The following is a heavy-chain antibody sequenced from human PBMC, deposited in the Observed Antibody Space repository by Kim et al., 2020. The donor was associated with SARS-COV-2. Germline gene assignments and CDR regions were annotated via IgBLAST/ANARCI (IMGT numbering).Heavy chain of an antibody. CDR2: ISGSGDTT. D-gene: IGHD6-13*01. CDR1: GFTFSSYA. J-gene: IGHJ4*02. Sequence: GGSLRLSCAASGFTFSSYAMSWVRQAPGKGLEWVSVISGSGDTTYYADSVKGRFTISRDNSKNTLYLQMNSLRAEDTAVYYCAKGYNSRWYGDFDYWGQGTLVTVSS. CDR3: AKGYNSRWYGDFDY. V-gene: IGHV3-23*01.